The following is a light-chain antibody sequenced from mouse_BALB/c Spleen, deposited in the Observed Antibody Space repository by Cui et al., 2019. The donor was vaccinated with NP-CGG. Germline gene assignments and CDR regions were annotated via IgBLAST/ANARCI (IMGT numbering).Light chain of an antibody. Sequence: QAVVTQESALTTSPGETVPLTCRPSTGAVTTSNYANWVQEKPDHLFPGLIGGTNNRAPGVPARFSGSLIGDKAALTITGAQTEDEAIYFCALWYSNHWVFGGGTKLTVL. V-gene: IGLV1*01. J-gene: IGLJ1*01. CDR2: GTN. CDR1: TGAVTTSNY. CDR3: ALWYSNHWV.